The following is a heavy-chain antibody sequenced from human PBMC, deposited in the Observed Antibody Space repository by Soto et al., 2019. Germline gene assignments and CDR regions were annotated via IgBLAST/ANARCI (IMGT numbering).Heavy chain of an antibody. CDR1: GYTFTSYG. Sequence: QVQLVQSGAEVKKPGASVKVSCKASGYTFTSYGISWVRQAPGQGLEWMGWISAYNGNTNYAQKLQGRVTMTTDTSSRKAYMGRRSLRADDTAVYYCARVVGVAVAGNWFDAWGQGSLVTVSA. D-gene: IGHD6-19*01. CDR3: ARVVGVAVAGNWFDA. V-gene: IGHV1-18*01. J-gene: IGHJ5*02. CDR2: ISAYNGNT.